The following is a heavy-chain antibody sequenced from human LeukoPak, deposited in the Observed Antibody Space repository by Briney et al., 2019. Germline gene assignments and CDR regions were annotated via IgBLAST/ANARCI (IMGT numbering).Heavy chain of an antibody. V-gene: IGHV4-61*01. CDR1: GGSVSSGSYY. Sequence: SETLSLTCTVSGGSVSSGSYYWSWIRQPPGKGLEWIGYIYSSGSTNYRPSLKSRVTISKDTSKNQFSLKLTSVTAADTAVYYCARGSSISWSPYYFEYWGQGTLVTVSS. J-gene: IGHJ4*02. D-gene: IGHD6-13*01. CDR2: IYSSGST. CDR3: ARGSSISWSPYYFEY.